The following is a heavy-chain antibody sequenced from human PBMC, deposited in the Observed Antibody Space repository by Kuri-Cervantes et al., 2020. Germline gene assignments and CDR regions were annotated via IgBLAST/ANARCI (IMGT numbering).Heavy chain of an antibody. J-gene: IGHJ4*02. CDR1: GYTFTGYY. CDR2: INPNSGGT. V-gene: IGHV1-2*02. D-gene: IGHD3-10*01. Sequence: ASVKVSCKASGYTFTGYYMHWVRQAPGQGLGWMGWINPNSGGTNYAQKFQGRVTMTRDTSISTAYMELSRLRSDDTAVYYCARGGYYYGSGSSTLDYWGQGTLVTVSS. CDR3: ARGGYYYGSGSSTLDY.